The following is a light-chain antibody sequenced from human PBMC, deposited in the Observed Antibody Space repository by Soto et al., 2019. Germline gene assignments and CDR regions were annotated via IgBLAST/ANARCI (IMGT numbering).Light chain of an antibody. V-gene: IGLV2-14*01. CDR2: EVS. CDR3: SSYTSSSTLVV. J-gene: IGLJ2*01. CDR1: SSDVGGYNY. Sequence: QSALTQPASVSGSPGQSITISCTGTSSDVGGYNYVSWYQQHPGKAPKLMIYEVSNRPSGVSNRFSGSKSGNTDSLTISGLQAEDEADYYCSSYTSSSTLVVFGGGNKLTVI.